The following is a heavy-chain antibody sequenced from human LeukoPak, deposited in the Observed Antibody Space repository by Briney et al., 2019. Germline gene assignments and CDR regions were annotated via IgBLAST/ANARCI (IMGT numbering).Heavy chain of an antibody. CDR1: GYSFTTYW. CDR2: IYPGDSDT. V-gene: IGHV5-51*01. D-gene: IGHD1-26*01. CDR3: AKALVGAATLSY. Sequence: GESLKISCKGSGYSFTTYWIAWVRQMPGKGLEWMGVIYPGDSDTRYSPSFQGQVTLSADKSISTAYLQWSSLKASDTAIYYCAKALVGAATLSYWGQGTLVTVSS. J-gene: IGHJ4*02.